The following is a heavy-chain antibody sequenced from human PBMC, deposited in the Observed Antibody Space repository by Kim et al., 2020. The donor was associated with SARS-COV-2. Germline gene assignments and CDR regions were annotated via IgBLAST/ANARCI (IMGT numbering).Heavy chain of an antibody. CDR3: ARAGYYDGEINFDY. Sequence: SETLSLTCTVSGGSISSGGYYWSWIRQHPGKGLEWIGYIYYSGSTYYNPSLKSRVTISVDTSKNQFSLKLSSVTAADTAVYYCARAGYYDGEINFDYWGQGTLVTVSS. V-gene: IGHV4-31*03. CDR2: IYYSGST. CDR1: GGSISSGGYY. D-gene: IGHD3-22*01. J-gene: IGHJ4*02.